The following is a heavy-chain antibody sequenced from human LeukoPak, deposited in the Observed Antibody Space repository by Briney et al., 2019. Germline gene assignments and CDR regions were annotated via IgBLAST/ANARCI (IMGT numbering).Heavy chain of an antibody. D-gene: IGHD3-16*02. CDR1: GGSISSSSYY. J-gene: IGHJ4*02. V-gene: IGHV4-39*07. CDR2: IYYSGST. Sequence: SETLSLTCTVSGGSISSSSYYWGWIRQPPGKGLEWIGSIYYSGSTYYNPSLKSRVTISVDTSKNQFSLKLSSVTAADTAVYYCARGLRKYDYVWGSYRYPDYWGQGTLVTVSS. CDR3: ARGLRKYDYVWGSYRYPDY.